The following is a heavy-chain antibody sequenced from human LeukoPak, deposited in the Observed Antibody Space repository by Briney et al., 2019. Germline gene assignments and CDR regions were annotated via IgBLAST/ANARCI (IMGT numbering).Heavy chain of an antibody. CDR1: GFTFDDYA. CDR3: AKATSYYYDSSGLGGRSYFDY. D-gene: IGHD3-22*01. Sequence: QSGGSLRLSCAASGFTFDDYAMHWVRQAPGKGLEWVSGISWNSGSIGYADSVKGRFTISRDNAKNSLYLQMNSLRAEDTALYYCAKATSYYYDSSGLGGRSYFDYWGQGTLVTVSS. J-gene: IGHJ4*02. V-gene: IGHV3-9*01. CDR2: ISWNSGSI.